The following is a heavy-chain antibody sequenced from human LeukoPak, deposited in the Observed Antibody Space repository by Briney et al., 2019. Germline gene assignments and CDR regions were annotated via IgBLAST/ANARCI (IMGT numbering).Heavy chain of an antibody. CDR3: ARGMVRGVMNY. CDR2: INHSGIT. CDR1: GGSISSYY. V-gene: IGHV4-34*01. D-gene: IGHD3-10*01. J-gene: IGHJ4*02. Sequence: SETLSLTCTVSGGSISSYYWSWIRQTPGKGLEWIGEINHSGITDYNPSLRSRVTISVDTSKNQFSLKLSSVTAADTAVYYCARGMVRGVMNYWGQGTLVTVSS.